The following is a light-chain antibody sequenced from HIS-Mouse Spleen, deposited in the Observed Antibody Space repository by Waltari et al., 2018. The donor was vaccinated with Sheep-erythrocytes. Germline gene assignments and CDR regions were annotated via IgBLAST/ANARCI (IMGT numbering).Light chain of an antibody. J-gene: IGKJ5*01. V-gene: IGKV1-39*01. CDR2: AAS. CDR3: QQSYSTPIT. CDR1: QSISSY. Sequence: DIQMTQSPSSLSASVGERVTTTCRASQSISSYLNWYQQKPGKAPKLLFYAASSLQSGGPSRFSGSGSGTDFTLTISSLQPEDFATYYCQQSYSTPITFGQGTRLEIK.